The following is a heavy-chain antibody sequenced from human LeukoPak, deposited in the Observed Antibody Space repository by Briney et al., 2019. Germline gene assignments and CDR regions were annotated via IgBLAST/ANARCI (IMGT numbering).Heavy chain of an antibody. CDR2: IFYSGGP. Sequence: PSETLSLTCTVSGGSISSYYWSWIRQPPGKGLEWIGNIFYSGGPNYNPSLKSRVTTSFDTSKNQFSLKLSFVTAADTAVYYCARVGRIAAAGTYDYWGQGTLVTVSS. D-gene: IGHD6-13*01. CDR3: ARVGRIAAAGTYDY. CDR1: GGSISSYY. J-gene: IGHJ4*02. V-gene: IGHV4-59*08.